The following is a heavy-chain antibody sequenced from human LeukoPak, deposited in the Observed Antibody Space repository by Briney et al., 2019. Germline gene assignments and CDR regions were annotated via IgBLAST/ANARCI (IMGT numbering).Heavy chain of an antibody. CDR1: GFTFDDYA. CDR3: AKDLGDGERSNWFDP. CDR2: ISWNSGGI. J-gene: IGHJ5*02. Sequence: PGGSLRLSCAASGFTFDDYAMHWIRQAPGKGLEWVSGISWNSGGIGYADSVKGRFTISRDNAKNSLYLQMNSLRAEDTALYYCAKDLGDGERSNWFDPWGQGTLVTVSS. D-gene: IGHD2-21*01. V-gene: IGHV3-9*01.